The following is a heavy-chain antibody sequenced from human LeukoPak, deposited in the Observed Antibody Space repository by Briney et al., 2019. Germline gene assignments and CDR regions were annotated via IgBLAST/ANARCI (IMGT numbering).Heavy chain of an antibody. CDR3: ARGRSYYDYVWGSYRYGYFDY. CDR1: GGSFSGYY. CDR2: INHSGST. Sequence: PSETLSLTCAVYGGSFSGYYWSWIRQPPGKGLEWIGEINHSGSTNYNPSLKSRVTISVDTSKNQFSLKLSSVTAADTAVYYCARGRSYYDYVWGSYRYGYFDYWGQGTLVTVSS. D-gene: IGHD3-16*02. V-gene: IGHV4-34*01. J-gene: IGHJ4*02.